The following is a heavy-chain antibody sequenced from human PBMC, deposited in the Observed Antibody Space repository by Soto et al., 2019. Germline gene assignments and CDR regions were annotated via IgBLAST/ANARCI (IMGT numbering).Heavy chain of an antibody. Sequence: VQLVQSGAEVKRPGASVKISAKRSGAPSTTSTSPWRRKAPGQGLGGWGIINPRSGKTNYPQKFQGRVTMTRDTSTTTVYMELSTLRSEDTAMYYCARGVGYSDSSGYPFDYWGQGTLVTVSS. V-gene: IGHV1-46*03. CDR1: GAPSTTST. CDR3: ARGVGYSDSSGYPFDY. D-gene: IGHD3-22*01. CDR2: INPRSGKT. J-gene: IGHJ4*02.